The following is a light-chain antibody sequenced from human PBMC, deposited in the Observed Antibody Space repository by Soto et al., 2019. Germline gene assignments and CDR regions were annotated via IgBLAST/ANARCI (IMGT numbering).Light chain of an antibody. J-gene: IGLJ2*01. CDR1: SSNIGSNT. CDR3: AAWDDSLNVVL. Sequence: QPVLTQPPSASGTPGQTVTISCSGSSSNIGSNTVNWYQQLPGTAPKLLIYSNNQRPSGVPDRFSGSKSGTSASLAISGLQSEDEADYYCAAWDDSLNVVLFGGGTKLTVL. CDR2: SNN. V-gene: IGLV1-44*01.